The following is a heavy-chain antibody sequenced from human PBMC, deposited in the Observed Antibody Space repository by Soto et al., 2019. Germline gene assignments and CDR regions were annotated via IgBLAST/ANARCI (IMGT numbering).Heavy chain of an antibody. CDR1: GGTFSSYT. V-gene: IGHV1-69*02. J-gene: IGHJ4*02. CDR2: IIPILGIA. D-gene: IGHD2-2*01. Sequence: QVQLVQSGAEVKKPGSSVKVSCKASGGTFSSYTISWVRQAPGQGLEWMGRIIPILGIANYAQKFQGRVTINADKSTSTAYMELSSLRSEDTAVYYCARLYCSSTSCPFDYWGQGTLVTVSS. CDR3: ARLYCSSTSCPFDY.